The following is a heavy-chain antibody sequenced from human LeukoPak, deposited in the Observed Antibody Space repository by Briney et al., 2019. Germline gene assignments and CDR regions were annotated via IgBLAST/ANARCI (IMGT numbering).Heavy chain of an antibody. CDR3: ARHTYDYVWGSYRYHFDY. J-gene: IGHJ4*02. CDR2: ISSSSSYI. CDR1: GFTFSSYS. Sequence: GGSLRLSCAASGFTFSSYSMNWVRQAPGKGLEWVSSISSSSSYIYYADSVKGRFTISRDNAKNSLYLQMNSLRAEDTAVYYCARHTYDYVWGSYRYHFDYWGQGTLVTVSS. D-gene: IGHD3-16*02. V-gene: IGHV3-21*01.